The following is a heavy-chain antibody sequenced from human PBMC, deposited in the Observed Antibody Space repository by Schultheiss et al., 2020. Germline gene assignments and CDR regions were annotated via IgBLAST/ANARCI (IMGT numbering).Heavy chain of an antibody. J-gene: IGHJ6*03. V-gene: IGHV4-59*12. CDR1: GGSISSYY. CDR3: ARATGPASYYYYMDV. Sequence: SETLSLTCTVSGGSISSYYWSWIRQPPGKGLEWIGYIYYSGSTNYNPSLKSRVTISVDTSKNQFSLKLSSVTAADTAVYYCARATGPASYYYYMDVWGKGTTVTVSS. D-gene: IGHD1-1*01. CDR2: IYYSGST.